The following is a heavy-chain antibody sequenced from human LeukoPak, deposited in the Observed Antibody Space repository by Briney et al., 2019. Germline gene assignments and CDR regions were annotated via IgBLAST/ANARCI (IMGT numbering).Heavy chain of an antibody. CDR1: GFTFSSYA. CDR2: ISYDGSNK. Sequence: GGSLRLSCAASGFTFSSYAMHWVRQAPGKGLEWVAVISYDGSNKYYADSVKGRFTISRDNSKNTLYLQMNSLRAEDTAVYYCARVSGYSVDCWGQGTLVTVSS. J-gene: IGHJ4*02. V-gene: IGHV3-30-3*01. D-gene: IGHD5/OR15-5a*01. CDR3: ARVSGYSVDC.